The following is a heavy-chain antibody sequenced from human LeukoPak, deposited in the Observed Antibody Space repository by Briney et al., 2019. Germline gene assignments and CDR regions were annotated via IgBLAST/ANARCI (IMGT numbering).Heavy chain of an antibody. CDR3: ARVVGESLELPLLNWFDP. V-gene: IGHV1-69*01. CDR2: IIPIFGTA. Sequence: GSSVKVSCKASGGTFSSYAISWVRQAPGQGLEWMGGIIPIFGTANYAQKFQGRVTITADESTSTAYMELSSLRSEDTAVYYCARVVGESLELPLLNWFDPWGQGTLVTVSS. J-gene: IGHJ5*02. CDR1: GGTFSSYA. D-gene: IGHD1-7*01.